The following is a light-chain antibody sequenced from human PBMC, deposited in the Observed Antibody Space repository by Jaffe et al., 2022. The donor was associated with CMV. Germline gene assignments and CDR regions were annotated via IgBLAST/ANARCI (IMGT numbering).Light chain of an antibody. Sequence: QSVLTQPPSASGTPGQRVTISCSGSSSNIGRNYVYWYQQSPGTAPKLLIYRNNQRPSGVPDRFSGSKSGTSASLAISGLRSEDEADYYCAAWDDSLTGEEFGGGTKLTVL. CDR3: AAWDDSLTGEE. CDR2: RNN. V-gene: IGLV1-47*01. J-gene: IGLJ2*01. CDR1: SSNIGRNY.